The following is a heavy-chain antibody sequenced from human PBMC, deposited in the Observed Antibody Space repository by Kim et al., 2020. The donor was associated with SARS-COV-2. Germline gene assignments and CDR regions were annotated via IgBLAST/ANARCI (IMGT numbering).Heavy chain of an antibody. V-gene: IGHV3-43*02. Sequence: GGSLRLSCAASGFTFDDYAMHWVRQAPGKGLEWVSLISGDGGSTYYADSVKGRFTISRDNSKNSLYLQMNSLRTEDTALYYCAKALWYYGSGSYHYYGMDVWGQGTTVTVSS. J-gene: IGHJ6*02. CDR2: ISGDGGST. CDR3: AKALWYYGSGSYHYYGMDV. CDR1: GFTFDDYA. D-gene: IGHD3-10*01.